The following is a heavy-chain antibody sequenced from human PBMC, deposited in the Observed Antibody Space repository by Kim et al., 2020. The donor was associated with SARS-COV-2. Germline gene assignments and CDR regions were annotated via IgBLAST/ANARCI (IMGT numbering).Heavy chain of an antibody. D-gene: IGHD2-15*01. V-gene: IGHV4-34*01. Sequence: SLKSRVTISVDTSKNQCSLKLSSVTAADTAVYYCARASPPLLKSNWFDPWGQGTLVTVSS. J-gene: IGHJ5*02. CDR3: ARASPPLLKSNWFDP.